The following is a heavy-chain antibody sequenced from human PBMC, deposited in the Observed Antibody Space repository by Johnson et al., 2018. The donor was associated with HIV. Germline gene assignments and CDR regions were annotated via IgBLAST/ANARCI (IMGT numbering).Heavy chain of an antibody. V-gene: IGHV3-20*04. Sequence: MQLVESGGGVVRPGGSLRLSCASSGFTFDDYGMSWVRQAPGKGLEWVSGINWNGGSTGYADSVKCRFTISRDNAKNSLYLQMNNLRAEDTALYYCARRWELHSNAFDIWGQGTMVTVSS. D-gene: IGHD1-26*01. CDR1: GFTFDDYG. CDR3: ARRWELHSNAFDI. CDR2: INWNGGST. J-gene: IGHJ3*02.